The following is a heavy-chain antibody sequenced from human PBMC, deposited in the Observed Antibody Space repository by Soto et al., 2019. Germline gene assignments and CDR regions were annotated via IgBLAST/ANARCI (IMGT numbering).Heavy chain of an antibody. J-gene: IGHJ5*02. V-gene: IGHV4-59*01. CDR1: GGSISSYY. Sequence: PSETLSLTCTVSGGSISSYYWSWIRRPPGKGLEWIGYIYYSGSTNYNPSLKSRVTISVDTSKNQFSLKLSSVTAADTAVYYCARDRGRDYDFWSGSDWFDPWGQGTLVTVSS. CDR3: ARDRGRDYDFWSGSDWFDP. CDR2: IYYSGST. D-gene: IGHD3-3*01.